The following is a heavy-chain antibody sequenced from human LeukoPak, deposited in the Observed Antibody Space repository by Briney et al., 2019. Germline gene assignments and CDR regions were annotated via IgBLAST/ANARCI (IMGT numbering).Heavy chain of an antibody. D-gene: IGHD3-22*01. V-gene: IGHV4-38-2*01. CDR3: ARGYYYDSSGYGRYWFDP. J-gene: IGHJ5*02. CDR1: GYSISSGFY. Sequence: KPSETLSLTCGVSGYSISSGFYWGWIRQPPGKGLEWIGRIYTSGSTNYNPSLKSRVTMSVDTSKNQFSLKLSSVTAADTAVYYCARGYYYDSSGYGRYWFDPWGQGTLVTVSS. CDR2: IYTSGST.